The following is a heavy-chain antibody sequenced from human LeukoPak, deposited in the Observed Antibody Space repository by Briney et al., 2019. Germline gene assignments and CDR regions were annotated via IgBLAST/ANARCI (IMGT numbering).Heavy chain of an antibody. J-gene: IGHJ5*02. D-gene: IGHD3-10*01. CDR1: GGSISSGTYY. CDR3: AREGLNMVRGVIPKEAWGWFDP. Sequence: PSQTLSLTCTVSGGSISSGTYYWNWIRQPAGKGLEWIGRIYTSGSTNYNPSLKSRVTISVDTSKNQFSLKLNSVTAADTAVYYCAREGLNMVRGVIPKEAWGWFDPWGQGTPVTVSS. V-gene: IGHV4-61*02. CDR2: IYTSGST.